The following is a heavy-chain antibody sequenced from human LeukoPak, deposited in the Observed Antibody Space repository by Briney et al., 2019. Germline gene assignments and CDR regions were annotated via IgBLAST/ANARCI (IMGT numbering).Heavy chain of an antibody. CDR2: IYHSGST. CDR3: ATNPVYGSGSSFDY. D-gene: IGHD3-10*01. V-gene: IGHV4-30-2*01. Sequence: SETLSLTCTVSGGSINSGDYYWSWFRQPPGKGLEWIGYIYHSGSTYYNPSLKSRVTISVDRPKNQFSLILNSVTAADTAVYYCATNPVYGSGSSFDYWGQGTLVTVSS. CDR1: GGSINSGDYY. J-gene: IGHJ4*02.